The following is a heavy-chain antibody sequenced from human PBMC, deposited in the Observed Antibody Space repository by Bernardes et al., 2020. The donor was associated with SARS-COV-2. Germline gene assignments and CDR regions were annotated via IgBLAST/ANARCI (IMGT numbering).Heavy chain of an antibody. CDR1: GFTFSSYS. CDR3: ASEEDIVVVPAALFDY. D-gene: IGHD2-2*01. V-gene: IGHV3-21*01. J-gene: IGHJ4*02. Sequence: GGSLRLSCAASGFTFSSYSMNWVRQAPGKGLEWVSSISSSSSYIYYADSVKGRFTISRDNAKNSLYLQMNSLRAEDTAVYYCASEEDIVVVPAALFDYWGQGTLGTVSS. CDR2: ISSSSSYI.